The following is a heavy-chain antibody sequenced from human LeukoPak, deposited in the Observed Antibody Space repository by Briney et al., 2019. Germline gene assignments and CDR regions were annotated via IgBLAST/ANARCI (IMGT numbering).Heavy chain of an antibody. V-gene: IGHV3-7*01. J-gene: IGHJ4*02. CDR3: ATVAGDCSGGRCYLLRFDY. Sequence: GGSLRLSCAASGFTFTNYWMSWVRQAPGKGLEWVANIKLDGSQKDYVDSVKGRFTISRDNAKNSLYLQMNSLRGDDTAVYYCATVAGDCSGGRCYLLRFDYWGQGTLVTVSS. D-gene: IGHD2-15*01. CDR2: IKLDGSQK. CDR1: GFTFTNYW.